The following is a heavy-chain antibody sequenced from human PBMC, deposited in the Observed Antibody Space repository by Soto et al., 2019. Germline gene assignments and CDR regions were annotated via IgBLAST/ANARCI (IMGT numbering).Heavy chain of an antibody. CDR1: GFTFSSYS. CDR3: ARGVLGYCSGGSCYRRHYYYMDV. CDR2: ISSSSSYI. D-gene: IGHD2-15*01. V-gene: IGHV3-21*01. Sequence: EVQLVESGGGLVKPGGSLRLSCAASGFTFSSYSMNWVRQAPGKGLEWVSSISSSSSYIYYADSVKGRFTISRDNAKNALYMQMNSLRAEDTAVYYCARGVLGYCSGGSCYRRHYYYMDVWGKGTTVTVSS. J-gene: IGHJ6*03.